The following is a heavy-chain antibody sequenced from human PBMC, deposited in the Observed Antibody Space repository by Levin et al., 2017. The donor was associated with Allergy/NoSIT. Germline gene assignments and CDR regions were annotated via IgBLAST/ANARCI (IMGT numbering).Heavy chain of an antibody. CDR3: AREYDDFLPRTNWFHP. CDR2: IKQDGSEK. V-gene: IGHV3-7*01. J-gene: IGHJ5*02. D-gene: IGHD3-3*01. CDR1: GFTLSSHW. Sequence: GGSLRLSCAASGFTLSSHWMSWVRQAPGKGLEWVANIKQDGSEKYYVDSVKGRFTISRDNAKNSLYLQMNSLSAEDTAVYYCAREYDDFLPRTNWFHPWGQGTLVTVSS.